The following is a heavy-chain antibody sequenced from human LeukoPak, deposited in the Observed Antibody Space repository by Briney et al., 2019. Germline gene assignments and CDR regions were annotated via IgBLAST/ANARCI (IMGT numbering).Heavy chain of an antibody. CDR3: AKETYSRSWYGD. V-gene: IGHV3-23*01. CDR1: GFTFSSYG. J-gene: IGHJ4*02. CDR2: ISASGGST. D-gene: IGHD6-13*01. Sequence: GGTLRLSCAASGFTFSSYGMSWVRQAPGKGLEWVSAISASGGSTYYADSVKGRFTISRDNSKNTLYLQMNSLRAEDTAVYYCAKETYSRSWYGDWGQGTLVTVSS.